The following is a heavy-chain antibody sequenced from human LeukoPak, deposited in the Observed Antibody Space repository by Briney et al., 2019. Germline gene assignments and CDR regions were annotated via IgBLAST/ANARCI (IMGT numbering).Heavy chain of an antibody. CDR1: GFTFRTYA. Sequence: PGGSLRLSCAGSGFTFRTYAMSWVRQAPGKGLEWVSVIGGGGLDTYYADSVKGRFTISRDNSKNTLYLQMNSLRAEDTAVYYCAKRMVVQIVTYYFDHWGQGTPVTVSS. CDR3: AKRMVVQIVTYYFDH. J-gene: IGHJ4*02. V-gene: IGHV3-23*01. CDR2: IGGGGLDT. D-gene: IGHD2-15*01.